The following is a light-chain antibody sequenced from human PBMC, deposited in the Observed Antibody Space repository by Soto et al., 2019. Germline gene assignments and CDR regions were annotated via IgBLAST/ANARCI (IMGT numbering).Light chain of an antibody. J-gene: IGKJ1*01. CDR2: GAS. CDR1: QSVSSSY. CDR3: QQYGSSPGT. V-gene: IGKV3-20*01. Sequence: EIVLTQTPGTLSLSPGERATLSCRASQSVSSSYLAWYQQKPGQAPRVLIYGASSRATGIPDMFSGSGSGTDFTLTISRLEPEDFAVYYCQQYGSSPGTFGQGTKVEIK.